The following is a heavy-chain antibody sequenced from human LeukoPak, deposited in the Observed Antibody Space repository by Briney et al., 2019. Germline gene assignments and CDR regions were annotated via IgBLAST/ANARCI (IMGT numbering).Heavy chain of an antibody. CDR1: GGSISSSSYY. CDR3: AREAVVVPPFGFDP. D-gene: IGHD2-2*01. Sequence: SETLSLTCTVSGGSISSSSYYWSWIRQPPGKGLEWIGYIYYSGSTNYNPSLKSRVTISVDTSKNQFSLKLSSVTAADTAVYYCAREAVVVPPFGFDPWGQGTLVTVSS. V-gene: IGHV4-61*01. CDR2: IYYSGST. J-gene: IGHJ5*02.